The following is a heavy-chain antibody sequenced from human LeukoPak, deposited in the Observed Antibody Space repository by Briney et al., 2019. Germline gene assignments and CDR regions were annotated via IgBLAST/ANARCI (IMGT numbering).Heavy chain of an antibody. CDR2: IIPILGIA. J-gene: IGHJ6*02. Sequence: ASVKVSCKASGGTFSSYAISWVRQAPGQGLEWMGRIIPILGIANYAQEFQGRVTITADKSTSTAYMELSSLRSEDTAVYYCARVTVTFYYYYYGMDVWGQGTTVTVSS. CDR3: ARVTVTFYYYYYGMDV. D-gene: IGHD4-4*01. V-gene: IGHV1-69*04. CDR1: GGTFSSYA.